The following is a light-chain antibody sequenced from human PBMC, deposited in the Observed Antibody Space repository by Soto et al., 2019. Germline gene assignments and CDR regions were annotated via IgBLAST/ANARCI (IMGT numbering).Light chain of an antibody. CDR1: SSDIGAYNY. V-gene: IGLV2-14*03. CDR3: SSYTTRNTEV. J-gene: IGLJ1*01. Sequence: QSALTQPASVSGSPGQSITISCAGTSSDIGAYNYVSWYQHLPGKAPKLIIYDVVTRPSGISTRFSASKSGNTASLTISGLQAEDEADYYCSSYTTRNTEVFGTGTKVT. CDR2: DVV.